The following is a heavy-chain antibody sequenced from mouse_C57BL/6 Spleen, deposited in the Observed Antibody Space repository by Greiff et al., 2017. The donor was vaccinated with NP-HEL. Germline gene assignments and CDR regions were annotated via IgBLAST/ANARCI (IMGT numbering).Heavy chain of an antibody. J-gene: IGHJ4*01. CDR2: IYPGDGDT. CDR3: ARKITTVVEDAMDY. D-gene: IGHD1-1*01. CDR1: GYAFSSSW. Sequence: QVQLQQSGPELVKPGASVKISCKASGYAFSSSWMNWVKQRPGKGLEWIGRIYPGDGDTNYNGKFKGKATLTADKSSSTAYMQLSSLTSEDSAVYFGARKITTVVEDAMDYWGQGTSVTVSS. V-gene: IGHV1-82*01.